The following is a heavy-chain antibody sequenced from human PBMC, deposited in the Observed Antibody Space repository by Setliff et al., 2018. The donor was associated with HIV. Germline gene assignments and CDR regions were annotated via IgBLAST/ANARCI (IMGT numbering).Heavy chain of an antibody. Sequence: GGSLRLSCAASGFTFSYYWMHWVRQAPGKGLEWVARINSDGSTVEHAGAVKGRLTISRDNARNTLYLEMNSLRVEDTAVYYCVRVAGFSSSWFGYWGPGTLVTVSS. CDR2: INSDGSTV. J-gene: IGHJ4*02. D-gene: IGHD6-13*01. CDR1: GFTFSYYW. V-gene: IGHV3-74*03. CDR3: VRVAGFSSSWFGY.